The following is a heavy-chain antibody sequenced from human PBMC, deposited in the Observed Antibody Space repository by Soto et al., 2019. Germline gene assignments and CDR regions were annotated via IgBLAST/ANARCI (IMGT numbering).Heavy chain of an antibody. V-gene: IGHV4-31*03. J-gene: IGHJ6*02. CDR2: IYYRGST. Sequence: SETLSLTCTVSGGSISSGGYYWSWIRQHPGKGLEWIGYIYYRGSTYYNPSLKSRVTISVDTSKNQFSLKLSSVTAADTAVYYCARVGLKEYGMDVWGQGTTVTVSS. CDR1: GGSISSGGYY. CDR3: ARVGLKEYGMDV.